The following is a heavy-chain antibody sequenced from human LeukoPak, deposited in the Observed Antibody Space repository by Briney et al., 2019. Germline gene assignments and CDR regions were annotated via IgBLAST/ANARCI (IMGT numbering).Heavy chain of an antibody. D-gene: IGHD6-19*01. CDR1: GYTFTGYY. Sequence: GASVKVSCKASGYTFTGYYMHWVRQAPGQGLEWMGWINPNSGGTNYAQKFQGRVTMTRDTSISTAYMELSRLRSDDTAVYYCARDREWLGFDAFGIWGQGTMVTVSS. CDR3: ARDREWLGFDAFGI. CDR2: INPNSGGT. J-gene: IGHJ3*02. V-gene: IGHV1-2*02.